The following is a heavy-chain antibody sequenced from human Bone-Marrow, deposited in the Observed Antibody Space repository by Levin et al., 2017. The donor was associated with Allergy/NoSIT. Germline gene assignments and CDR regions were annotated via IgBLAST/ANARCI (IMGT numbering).Heavy chain of an antibody. CDR1: GGAIGTYS. CDR3: ARSMPGRTTVGALDP. V-gene: IGHV1-69*08. Sequence: SVKVSCQASGGAIGTYSITWVRQGPGQSLQWMGTIIPILATPSSAETFQSRLSLTADISSNTVFLELNSLQSEDSAIYFCARSMPGRTTVGALDPWGQGTLVTVS. J-gene: IGHJ5*02. D-gene: IGHD1-1*01. CDR2: IIPILATP.